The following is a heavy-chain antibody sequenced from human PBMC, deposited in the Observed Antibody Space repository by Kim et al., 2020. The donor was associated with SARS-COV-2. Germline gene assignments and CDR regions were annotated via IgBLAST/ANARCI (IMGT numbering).Heavy chain of an antibody. D-gene: IGHD4-17*01. Sequence: ASVKVSCKASGYTFTSYAIHWVRQAPGQRLEWMGCINAGNGRTKFSRKFQGRITMTRDTSVNIASMELSSLRSEDTAVYYCARVYLNSTYGYFAMDVWGQ. J-gene: IGHJ6*02. CDR2: INAGNGRT. CDR3: ARVYLNSTYGYFAMDV. V-gene: IGHV1-3*01. CDR1: GYTFTSYA.